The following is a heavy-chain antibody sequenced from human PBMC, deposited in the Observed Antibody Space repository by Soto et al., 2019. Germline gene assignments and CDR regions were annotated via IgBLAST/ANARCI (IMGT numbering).Heavy chain of an antibody. D-gene: IGHD2-2*01. V-gene: IGHV3-33*01. CDR3: ARGRIPSAIFDWFDP. CDR1: GFTFDRYG. Sequence: PGGSLRLSCAASGFTFDRYGVHWVRQAPGKGLEWVAVIWSDGSTEYYADSVKGRFTISRDNSKNTMYLQMNSLRGEDTGVYYCARGRIPSAIFDWFDPWGQGTLVTAPQ. CDR2: IWSDGSTE. J-gene: IGHJ5*02.